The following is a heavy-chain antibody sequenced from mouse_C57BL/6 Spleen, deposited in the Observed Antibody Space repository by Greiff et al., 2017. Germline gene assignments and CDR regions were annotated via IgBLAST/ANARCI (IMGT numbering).Heavy chain of an antibody. CDR1: GYAFSSYW. CDR3: ARRGTAQATLDY. Sequence: QVQLQQSGAELVKPGASVKISCKASGYAFSSYWMNWVKQRPGKGLEWIGQIYPGDGDTNYNGKFKGKATLTADKSSSTAYMQLSSLTSEDSAFYFCARRGTAQATLDYWGQGTTLTVSS. V-gene: IGHV1-80*01. CDR2: IYPGDGDT. D-gene: IGHD3-2*02. J-gene: IGHJ2*01.